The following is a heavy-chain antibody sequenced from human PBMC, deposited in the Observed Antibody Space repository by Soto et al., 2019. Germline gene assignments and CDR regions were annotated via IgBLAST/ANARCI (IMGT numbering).Heavy chain of an antibody. D-gene: IGHD1-7*01. Sequence: ASVKVSCKASGYTFTSYAMHWVRQAPGQRLEWMGWINAGNGNTKYSQKFQGRVTITRDTSASTAYMELNSLRAEDTAVYYCAKDRHTSSYNWNYLSFDYWGQGTLVTVSS. CDR3: AKDRHTSSYNWNYLSFDY. V-gene: IGHV1-3*01. J-gene: IGHJ4*02. CDR2: INAGNGNT. CDR1: GYTFTSYA.